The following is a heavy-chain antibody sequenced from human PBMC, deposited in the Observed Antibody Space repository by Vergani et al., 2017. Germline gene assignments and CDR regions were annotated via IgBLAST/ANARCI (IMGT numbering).Heavy chain of an antibody. V-gene: IGHV1-8*01. D-gene: IGHD3-3*01. CDR1: GYTFTSYD. CDR3: ARARAVFGVVIIRGPMDV. CDR2: MNPNSGNT. J-gene: IGHJ6*02. Sequence: QVQLVQSGAEVKKPGASVKVSCKASGYTFTSYDINWVRQATGQGLEWMGWMNPNSGNTGYAQKFQGRVTMTRNTSISTAYMELSSLRSEDTAVYYCARARAVFGVVIIRGPMDVWGQGTTVTVSS.